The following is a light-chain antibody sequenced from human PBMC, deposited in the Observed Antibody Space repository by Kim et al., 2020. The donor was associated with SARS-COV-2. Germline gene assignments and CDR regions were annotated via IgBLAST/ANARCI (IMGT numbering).Light chain of an antibody. V-gene: IGLV2-14*03. CDR3: NSYTSSKTFV. CDR2: DVT. CDR1: SSDVGGYDY. J-gene: IGLJ1*01. Sequence: GQSITISCVGTSSDVGGYDYVTWYQQHPGKAPKLLIYDVTSRPSGVSDRFSGSKSGNAASLTISGLQAEDEADYYCNSYTSSKTFVFGTGTKVTVL.